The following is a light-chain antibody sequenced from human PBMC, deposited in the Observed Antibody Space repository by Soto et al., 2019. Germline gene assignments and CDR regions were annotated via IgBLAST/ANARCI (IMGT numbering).Light chain of an antibody. CDR2: DAS. Sequence: EIVLTQSPGTLSLSPGERATLSCRASQSVSSSFLAWYQQKVGQAPRLLIYDASSRATGIPDRFSGSGSGTDFTLSISRLEPEDFAVYYCQQYSSLWTFGQGTKVDIK. J-gene: IGKJ1*01. CDR3: QQYSSLWT. V-gene: IGKV3-20*01. CDR1: QSVSSSF.